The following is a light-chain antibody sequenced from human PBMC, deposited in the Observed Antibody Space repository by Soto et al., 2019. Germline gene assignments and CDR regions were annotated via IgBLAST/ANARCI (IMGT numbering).Light chain of an antibody. CDR3: QQRSNWPT. V-gene: IGKV3D-20*02. Sequence: DIVVTQSPATLSASPGERVTLSCRASQSVRSTYLGWYQQRPGQAPGLLIYDASNRATGIPARFSGSGSGTDFTLTISSLEPEDFAVYYCQQRSNWPTFGQGTRLEIK. CDR2: DAS. J-gene: IGKJ5*01. CDR1: QSVRSTY.